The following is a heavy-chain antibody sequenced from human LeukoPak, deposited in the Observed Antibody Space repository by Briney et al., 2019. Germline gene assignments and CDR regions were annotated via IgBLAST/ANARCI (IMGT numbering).Heavy chain of an antibody. V-gene: IGHV3-74*01. Sequence: PWGSLRLSCAASKFTFSSYWMHWVRQAPGKGLVWVSRINPDGSTTNYADSVKGRFTISRDNAKNTLYLQMNSLRAEDTAVYYCARVLLGSWDWFDPWGQGTLVTVSS. CDR2: INPDGSTT. D-gene: IGHD3-10*01. CDR3: ARVLLGSWDWFDP. CDR1: KFTFSSYW. J-gene: IGHJ5*02.